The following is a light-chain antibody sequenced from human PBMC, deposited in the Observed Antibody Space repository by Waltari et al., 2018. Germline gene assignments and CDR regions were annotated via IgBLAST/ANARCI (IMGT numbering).Light chain of an antibody. V-gene: IGKV3-15*01. Sequence: EIVMTQYPATLSASTGERATLSCRASQSVRTNLAWYQQKPGQAPSLLIYGASTRATGIPARFSGSGSGTEFTLTISSLQSEDFAVYYCQQYNNWRTFGQGTKVEIK. CDR3: QQYNNWRT. J-gene: IGKJ1*01. CDR1: QSVRTN. CDR2: GAS.